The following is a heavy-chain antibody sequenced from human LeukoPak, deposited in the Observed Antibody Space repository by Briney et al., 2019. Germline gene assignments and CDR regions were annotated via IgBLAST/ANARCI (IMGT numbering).Heavy chain of an antibody. CDR3: AKLPGSYNWFHP. CDR2: ISGSGGST. J-gene: IGHJ5*02. CDR1: GITFSNYA. Sequence: PGGSLRLSCAASGITFSNYAMSWVRRAPGKGLEWVSAISGSGGSTYYADSVKGRFTISRDNSKNTLYLQMNSLRAEDTAVYYCAKLPGSYNWFHPWGQGTLVTVSS. D-gene: IGHD6-25*01. V-gene: IGHV3-23*01.